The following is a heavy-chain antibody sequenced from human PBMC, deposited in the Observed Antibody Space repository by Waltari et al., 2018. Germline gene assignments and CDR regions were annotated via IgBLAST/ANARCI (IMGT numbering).Heavy chain of an antibody. CDR1: GYSISNGYY. D-gene: IGHD1-26*01. CDR3: ARGGSGSYMGSFDI. Sequence: QVQLQESGPGLVKPSETLSLTCAVSGYSISNGYYWSWIRQPPGKGLEWIGGIYHTGTTYYNASLKSRVTISVETSKNQFSLNLSFVTAADTALYFCARGGSGSYMGSFDIWGQGPMVTVSS. J-gene: IGHJ3*02. V-gene: IGHV4-38-2*01. CDR2: IYHTGTT.